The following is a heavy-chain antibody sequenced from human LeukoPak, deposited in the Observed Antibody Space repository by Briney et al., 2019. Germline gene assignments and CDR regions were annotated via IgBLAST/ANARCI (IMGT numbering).Heavy chain of an antibody. J-gene: IGHJ4*02. CDR2: IIPIFGTA. CDR3: ASCKMATIGYYFDY. Sequence: ASVKVSCKASGGTFSSYAISWVRQAPGQGLEWMGGIIPIFGTANYAQKFQGRVTITADESTSTAYMELSSLRSEDTAVYYCASCKMATIGYYFDYWGQGTLVTVSS. V-gene: IGHV1-69*01. D-gene: IGHD5-24*01. CDR1: GGTFSSYA.